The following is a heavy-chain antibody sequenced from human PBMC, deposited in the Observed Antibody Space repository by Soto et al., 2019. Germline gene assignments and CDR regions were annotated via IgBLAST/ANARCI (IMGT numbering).Heavy chain of an antibody. CDR3: ARMSYFYDKWYFDL. Sequence: SETLSLTCTVSGASINNNDYYWSWIRQTPGKGLEWIGYVYYSGTTDYIPSLKSRLSMPIDKSQNQFTLKLNSVTAADTATYYCARMSYFYDKWYFDLWGRGTLVTVSS. D-gene: IGHD3-22*01. CDR1: GASINNNDYY. CDR2: VYYSGTT. J-gene: IGHJ2*01. V-gene: IGHV4-30-4*01.